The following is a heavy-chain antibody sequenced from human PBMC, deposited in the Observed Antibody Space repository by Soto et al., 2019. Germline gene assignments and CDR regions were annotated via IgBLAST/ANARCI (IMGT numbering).Heavy chain of an antibody. CDR1: GFTFSSYG. V-gene: IGHV3-30*18. Sequence: PGGSLRLSCAASGFTFSSYGMHWVRQAPGKGLEWVAVISYDGSNKYYADSVKGRFTISRDNSKNTLYLQMNSLRAEDTAVYYCAKVLDGASVGFDYWRQGTLVTVSS. J-gene: IGHJ4*02. CDR2: ISYDGSNK. D-gene: IGHD1-26*01. CDR3: AKVLDGASVGFDY.